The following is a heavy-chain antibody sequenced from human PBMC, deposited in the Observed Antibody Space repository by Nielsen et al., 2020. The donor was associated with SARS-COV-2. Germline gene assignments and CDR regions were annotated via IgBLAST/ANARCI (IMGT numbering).Heavy chain of an antibody. J-gene: IGHJ6*02. CDR2: ISYDGSNK. CDR3: AKRWGPYYYYGMDV. CDR1: GFTFSSYA. V-gene: IGHV3-30*18. D-gene: IGHD3-16*01. Sequence: GESLKISCAASGFTFSSYAMSWVRQAPGKGLEWVAVISYDGSNKYYADSVKGRFTISRDNSKNTLYLQMNSLRAEDTAVYYCAKRWGPYYYYGMDVWGQGTTVTVSS.